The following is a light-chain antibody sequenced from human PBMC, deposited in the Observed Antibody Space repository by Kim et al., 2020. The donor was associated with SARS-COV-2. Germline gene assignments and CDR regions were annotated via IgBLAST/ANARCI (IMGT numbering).Light chain of an antibody. CDR3: QQFNHYPLA. V-gene: IGKV1D-13*01. Sequence: VGEIVTITWRRSRGISSAVGWYQQQAGKAPMLLIYDASRLESGVPWRFSGSAAGTDITLTISSLQPEDLATYYCQQFNHYPLAFGGGTKVDIK. CDR1: RGISSA. CDR2: DAS. J-gene: IGKJ4*01.